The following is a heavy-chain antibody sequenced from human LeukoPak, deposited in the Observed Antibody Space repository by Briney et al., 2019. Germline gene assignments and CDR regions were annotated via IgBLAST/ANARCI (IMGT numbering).Heavy chain of an antibody. D-gene: IGHD3-3*01. Sequence: PSETLSLTCAVYGGSFSGYYWSWIRQPPGKGLEWIGEINHSGSTNYNPSLKSRVTISVDTSKNQFSLKLSSVTAADTAVYYCARALPYITIFGVVRSRAFDIWGQGTMVTVSS. J-gene: IGHJ3*02. CDR1: GGSFSGYY. CDR3: ARALPYITIFGVVRSRAFDI. CDR2: INHSGST. V-gene: IGHV4-34*01.